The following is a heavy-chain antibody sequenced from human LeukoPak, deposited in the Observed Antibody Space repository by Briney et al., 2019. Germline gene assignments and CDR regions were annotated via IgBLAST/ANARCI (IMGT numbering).Heavy chain of an antibody. CDR1: VGSFSGYY. V-gene: IGHV4-34*01. CDR2: INHSGST. J-gene: IGHJ6*03. Sequence: SETLSLTCAVYVGSFSGYYWSWIRQPPGKGLEWIGEINHSGSTNYNSSLKSRVTISVDTSKNQFSLKLSSATAADTAVYYCARGYYGSGSHCCHMDVWGKGTTITVS. CDR3: ARGYYGSGSHCCHMDV. D-gene: IGHD3-10*01.